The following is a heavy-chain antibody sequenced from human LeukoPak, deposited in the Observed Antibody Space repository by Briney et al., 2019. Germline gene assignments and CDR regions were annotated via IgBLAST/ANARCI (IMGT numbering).Heavy chain of an antibody. CDR2: ISGSSTYI. CDR3: AREMIGRDYGMDV. V-gene: IGHV3-21*01. D-gene: IGHD3-22*01. Sequence: GGSLRLSSAASGFTFGSFSMKWVRQAPGKGLEWVSSISGSSTYIYYADSVKGRLTIARDNAKNSLYLQMNSLRAADTAVYYCAREMIGRDYGMDVWGQGTTVTVSS. J-gene: IGHJ6*02. CDR1: GFTFGSFS.